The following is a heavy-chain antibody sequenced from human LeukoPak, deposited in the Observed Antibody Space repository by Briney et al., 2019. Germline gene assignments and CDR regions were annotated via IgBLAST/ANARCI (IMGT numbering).Heavy chain of an antibody. Sequence: GGSLRLSCAASGFTFSSYSMNWVRQAPGKGLEWVSYISSSSSTIYYADSVKGRFTISRDNAKNSLYLQMNSLRAEDTAVYYCAREWLRSKPTFDYWGQGTLVTVSS. J-gene: IGHJ4*02. V-gene: IGHV3-48*01. CDR3: AREWLRSKPTFDY. CDR1: GFTFSSYS. D-gene: IGHD5-12*01. CDR2: ISSSSSTI.